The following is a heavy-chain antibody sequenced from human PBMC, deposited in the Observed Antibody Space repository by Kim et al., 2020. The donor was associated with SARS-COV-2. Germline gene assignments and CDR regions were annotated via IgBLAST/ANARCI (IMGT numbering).Heavy chain of an antibody. Sequence: GGSLRLSCAASGFTFSGSAMHWVRQASGKGLEWVGRIRSKANSYATAYAASVKGRFTISRDDSKNTAYLQMNSLKTEDTAVYYCTRQGTSGWYPTSSYYYYGMDVWGQGTTVTVS. V-gene: IGHV3-73*01. CDR1: GFTFSGSA. CDR2: IRSKANSYAT. D-gene: IGHD6-19*01. CDR3: TRQGTSGWYPTSSYYYYGMDV. J-gene: IGHJ6*02.